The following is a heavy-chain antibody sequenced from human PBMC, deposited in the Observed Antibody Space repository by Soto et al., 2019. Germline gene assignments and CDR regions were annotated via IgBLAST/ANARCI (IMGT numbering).Heavy chain of an antibody. J-gene: IGHJ4*02. CDR2: ISGSGGST. CDR3: AKAPPRYCSSTSCYDFEDY. CDR1: GFTFSSYA. D-gene: IGHD2-2*01. Sequence: PEGSLRLSCAASGFTFSSYAMSWVRQAPGKGLEWVSAISGSGGSTYYADSVKGRFTISRDNSKNTLYLQMNSLRAEDTAVYYCAKAPPRYCSSTSCYDFEDYWGQGTLVTVSS. V-gene: IGHV3-23*01.